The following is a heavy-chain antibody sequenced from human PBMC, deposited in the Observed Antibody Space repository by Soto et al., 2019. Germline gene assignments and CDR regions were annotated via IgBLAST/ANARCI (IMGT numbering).Heavy chain of an antibody. V-gene: IGHV3-23*01. CDR3: AKRLTYYYDSSGPYYFDY. D-gene: IGHD3-22*01. CDR2: ISGSGGST. J-gene: IGHJ4*02. CDR1: GFTFSSYA. Sequence: PGGSLRLSCAASGFTFSSYAMSWVRQAPGKGLEWVSAISGSGGSTYYADSVKGRFTISRDNSKNTLYLQMNSLRAEDTAVYYCAKRLTYYYDSSGPYYFDYWGQGTLVTVSS.